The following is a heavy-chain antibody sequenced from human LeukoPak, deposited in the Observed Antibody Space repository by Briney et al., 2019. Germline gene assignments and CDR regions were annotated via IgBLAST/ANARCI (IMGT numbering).Heavy chain of an antibody. D-gene: IGHD1-14*01. J-gene: IGHJ4*02. CDR1: GGSFSGYY. CDR2: INHSGST. V-gene: IGHV4-34*01. CDR3: ARDEVAGVDY. Sequence: SETLSLTCAVYGGSFSGYYWSWIRQPPGKGLEWIGEINHSGSTNYNPSLKSRVTISVDTSKNQFSLKLSSVTAADTAVYYCARDEVAGVDYWGQGTLVTVSS.